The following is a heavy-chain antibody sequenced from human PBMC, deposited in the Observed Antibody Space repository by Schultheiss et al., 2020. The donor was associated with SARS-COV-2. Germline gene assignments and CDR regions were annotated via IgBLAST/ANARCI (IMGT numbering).Heavy chain of an antibody. Sequence: GESLKISCAASGFTFSSYGMHWVRQAPGKGLEWVAVIWYDGSNKYYADSVKGRFTISRDNSKNTLYLQMNSLRAEDTAVYYCARDGEEYCSSTSCYMNWGQGTLVTVSS. CDR2: IWYDGSNK. V-gene: IGHV3-33*01. J-gene: IGHJ4*02. D-gene: IGHD2-2*02. CDR1: GFTFSSYG. CDR3: ARDGEEYCSSTSCYMN.